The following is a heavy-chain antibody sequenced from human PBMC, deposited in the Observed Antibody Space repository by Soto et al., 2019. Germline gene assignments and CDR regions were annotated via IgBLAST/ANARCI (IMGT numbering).Heavy chain of an antibody. CDR1: GFTFSSYA. D-gene: IGHD4-4*01. CDR3: AKDKRVTTEDYYYYYGMDV. Sequence: EVQLLESGGGLVQPGGSLRLSCAASGFTFSSYAMSWVRQAPGKGLEWVAAISGSGGSRYYADSVKGRFTISRDNSKNTLYLQMSSLRAEDTAVYYCAKDKRVTTEDYYYYYGMDVWGQGTKVTVSS. CDR2: ISGSGGSR. J-gene: IGHJ6*02. V-gene: IGHV3-23*01.